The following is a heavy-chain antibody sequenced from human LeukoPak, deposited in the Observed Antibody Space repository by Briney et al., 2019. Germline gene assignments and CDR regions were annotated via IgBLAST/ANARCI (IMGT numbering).Heavy chain of an antibody. D-gene: IGHD3-16*01. J-gene: IGHJ4*02. CDR3: AREEGDRGYYFDY. Sequence: SVKVSCKASGGTFSSYAISWVRQAPGQGLEWMGGIIPIFGTANYAQRFQGRVTITADESTSTAYMELSSLRSEDTAVYYCAREEGDRGYYFDYWGQGTLVTVSS. CDR2: IIPIFGTA. V-gene: IGHV1-69*13. CDR1: GGTFSSYA.